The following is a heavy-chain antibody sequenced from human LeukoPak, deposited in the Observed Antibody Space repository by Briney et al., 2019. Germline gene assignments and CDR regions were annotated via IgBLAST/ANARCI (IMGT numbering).Heavy chain of an antibody. CDR1: GFTFSSYA. Sequence: GGSLRLSCAASGFTFSSYAMHWVRQAPGKGLEWVAVISYDGSNKYYADSVKGRFTISRDNSKNTLYLQMNSLRAEDTAVYYCARSGSYTPDFDYWGQGTLVTVSS. CDR3: ARSGSYTPDFDY. D-gene: IGHD1-26*01. V-gene: IGHV3-30-3*01. J-gene: IGHJ4*02. CDR2: ISYDGSNK.